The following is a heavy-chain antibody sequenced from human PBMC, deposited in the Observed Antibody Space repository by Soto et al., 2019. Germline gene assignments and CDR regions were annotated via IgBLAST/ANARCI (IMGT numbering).Heavy chain of an antibody. V-gene: IGHV4-30-4*08. CDR2: IYYSGNT. Sequence: QVQLQESGPGLVKPSQTLSLTCTVSGGSISSGDYYWSWIRQPPGKGLEWIGYIYYSGNTYYNPSPKFRVTIHVDTSKNQCALRLSSVMAAEPAVYYCAIPPPLGYFDYWGQGTLVTVSS. CDR3: AIPPPLGYFDY. D-gene: IGHD2-2*02. J-gene: IGHJ4*02. CDR1: GGSISSGDYY.